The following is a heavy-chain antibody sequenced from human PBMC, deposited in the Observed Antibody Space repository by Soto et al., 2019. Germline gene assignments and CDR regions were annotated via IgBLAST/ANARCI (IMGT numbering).Heavy chain of an antibody. CDR3: AATSPTNWFHP. CDR1: GGSISSGGYY. J-gene: IGHJ5*02. D-gene: IGHD4-17*01. Sequence: SETLSLTCTVSGGSISSGGYYWSWIRQHPGKGLEWIGYIYYSGSTYYNPSLKSRVTISVDTSKNQFSLKLSSVTAADTAVYYCAATSPTNWFHPWGQATQLTLSS. CDR2: IYYSGST. V-gene: IGHV4-31*03.